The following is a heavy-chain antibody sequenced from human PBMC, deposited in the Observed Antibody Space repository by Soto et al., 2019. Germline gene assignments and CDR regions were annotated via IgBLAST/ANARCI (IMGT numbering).Heavy chain of an antibody. D-gene: IGHD3-10*01. CDR1: GYTFTSYY. V-gene: IGHV1-46*03. J-gene: IGHJ6*02. Sequence: ASVKVSCKASGYTFTSYYMHWGRQAPEQGLEWMGIINPSGGSTSYAQKFQGRVTMTRDTSTSTVYMELSSLRSEDTAVYYCARDRASLWFGELTPIYYYYGMDVWGQGTTVTVSS. CDR2: INPSGGST. CDR3: ARDRASLWFGELTPIYYYYGMDV.